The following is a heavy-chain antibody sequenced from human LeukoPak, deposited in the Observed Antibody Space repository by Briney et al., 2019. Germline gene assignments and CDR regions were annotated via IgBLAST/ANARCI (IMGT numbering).Heavy chain of an antibody. D-gene: IGHD6-19*01. CDR2: IYPGDSDT. V-gene: IGHV5-51*01. J-gene: IGHJ4*02. CDR1: GYNFTKYW. CDR3: ARHGDMAVDNPFSY. Sequence: GESLKISCKGSGYNFTKYWIGWVRQMPGKGLEWMGIIYPGDSDTRYSPSLQGQVTFSADRSISTAYLQWTSLKASDTAMYYCARHGDMAVDNPFSYWGQGTLVTVSS.